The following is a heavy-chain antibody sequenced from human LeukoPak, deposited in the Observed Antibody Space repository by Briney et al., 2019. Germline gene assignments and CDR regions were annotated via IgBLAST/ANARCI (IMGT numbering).Heavy chain of an antibody. V-gene: IGHV3-9*01. J-gene: IGHJ4*02. CDR2: ITWNSDSI. D-gene: IGHD6-19*01. CDR3: VKENRQWLAPASFDS. Sequence: PGGSLRLSCAASGFTFDDYAMHWVRQAPGKGLEWVSGITWNSDSIGYADSVKGRFTISRDNAKNSLFLQMSSLRVEDTALYYCVKENRQWLAPASFDSWGQGTLVAVSS. CDR1: GFTFDDYA.